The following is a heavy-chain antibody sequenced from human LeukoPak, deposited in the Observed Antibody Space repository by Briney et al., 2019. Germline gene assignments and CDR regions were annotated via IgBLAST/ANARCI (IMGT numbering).Heavy chain of an antibody. J-gene: IGHJ2*01. V-gene: IGHV3-53*01. CDR3: ARVGDHFHWNLDL. D-gene: IGHD5-24*01. CDR1: GFTLSTYY. Sequence: GGSLRLSCAASGFTLSTYYMNWVRQAPGKGLEWVSIIYSGGTTYYADSLKGRFTISRDTSKNTLPLQMNSLRAEDTAVYFCARVGDHFHWNLDLWGRGTLVTVSS. CDR2: IYSGGTT.